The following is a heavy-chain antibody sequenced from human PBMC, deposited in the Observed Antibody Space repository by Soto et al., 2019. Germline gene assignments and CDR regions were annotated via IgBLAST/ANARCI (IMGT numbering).Heavy chain of an antibody. Sequence: QVTLKESGPVLVKPTETLTLTCTVSGFLLSNARMGVSWIRQPPGKALEWLAHIFSNDEKSYSTSLKSRLTISKDTSKSQVVLTMTNMDPVDTATYYCARTRLDSSGWYRSLPNDYWGQGTLVTVSS. CDR3: ARTRLDSSGWYRSLPNDY. J-gene: IGHJ4*02. D-gene: IGHD6-19*01. CDR2: IFSNDEK. V-gene: IGHV2-26*01. CDR1: GFLLSNARMG.